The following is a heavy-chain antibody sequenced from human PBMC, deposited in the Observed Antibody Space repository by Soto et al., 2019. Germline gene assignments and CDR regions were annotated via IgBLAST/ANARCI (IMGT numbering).Heavy chain of an antibody. V-gene: IGHV3-20*04. Sequence: GGSLRLSCAASGFTVSSKYMSWVRQAPGKGLEWVSGINWNGGSTGYADSVKGRFTISRDNAKNSLYLQMNSLRAEDTALYYCARDLGTHYYDSSGYSSHYYYGMDVWGQGTTVTVSS. CDR3: ARDLGTHYYDSSGYSSHYYYGMDV. J-gene: IGHJ6*02. D-gene: IGHD3-22*01. CDR2: INWNGGST. CDR1: GFTVSSKY.